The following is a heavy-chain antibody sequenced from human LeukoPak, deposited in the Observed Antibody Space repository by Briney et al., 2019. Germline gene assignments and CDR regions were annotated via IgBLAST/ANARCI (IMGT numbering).Heavy chain of an antibody. J-gene: IGHJ4*02. Sequence: PGGSLRLSCAASGFTFSSYGMSWVRQAPGKGLEWVSAISGSGGSTYYADSVKGRFTISRDNSKNTLYLQMNSLRAEDTAVYYCATTGTFDFWSAYPNYWGQGTLVTVSS. CDR3: ATTGTFDFWSAYPNY. D-gene: IGHD3-3*01. CDR2: ISGSGGST. CDR1: GFTFSSYG. V-gene: IGHV3-23*01.